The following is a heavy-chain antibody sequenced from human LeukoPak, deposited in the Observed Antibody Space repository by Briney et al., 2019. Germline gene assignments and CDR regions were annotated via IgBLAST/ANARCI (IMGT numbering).Heavy chain of an antibody. Sequence: PGGSLRLSCAASGFTFSSYEMNWVRQAPGKGLEWISDISSSGSTINYADSVKGRFTISRDNAKNSLNLQMNNLRAEDTAVYYCARRRGYFDYWGQGTLVTVSS. D-gene: IGHD3-10*01. J-gene: IGHJ4*02. CDR1: GFTFSSYE. V-gene: IGHV3-48*03. CDR3: ARRRGYFDY. CDR2: ISSSGSTI.